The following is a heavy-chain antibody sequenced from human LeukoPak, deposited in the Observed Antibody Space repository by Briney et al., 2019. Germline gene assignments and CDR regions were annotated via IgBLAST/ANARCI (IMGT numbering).Heavy chain of an antibody. D-gene: IGHD2-2*01. CDR2: IYYSGST. CDR3: ARHSKGPPDY. CDR1: GGSISSSSYY. J-gene: IGHJ4*02. Sequence: PSETLSLTCTVSGGSISSSSYYWGWIRQPPGKGLEWIGSIYYSGSTYYNPSLKSRVTISADTSKNQFSLKLSSVTAADTAVYYCARHSKGPPDYWGQGTLVTVSS. V-gene: IGHV4-39*01.